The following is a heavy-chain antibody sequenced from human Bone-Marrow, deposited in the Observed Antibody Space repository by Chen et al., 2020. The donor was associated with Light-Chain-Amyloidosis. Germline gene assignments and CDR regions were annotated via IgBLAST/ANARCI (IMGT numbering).Heavy chain of an antibody. CDR2: IYPDDSDA. D-gene: IGHD5-12*01. V-gene: IGHV5-51*01. CDR3: ARRRDGYNFDY. Sequence: IGWVRQMPGKRLEWMGVIYPDDSDARYSPSFEGQVTISADKSITTAYLQWRSLKASDTAMYYCARRRDGYNFDYWGQGTLVTVSS. J-gene: IGHJ4*02.